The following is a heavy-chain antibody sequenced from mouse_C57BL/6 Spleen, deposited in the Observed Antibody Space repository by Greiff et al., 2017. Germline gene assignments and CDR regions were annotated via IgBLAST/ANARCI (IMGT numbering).Heavy chain of an antibody. Sequence: QVQLQQPGAELVKPGASVKLSCKASGYTFTSYWMQWVKQRPGQGLEWIGEIDPSDSYTNYNQKFKGKATLTVHTSSSTAYMQLRSLTSEDSAVYYCARGGTDSGYYFAMDYWGHGTSVTVSS. CDR2: IDPSDSYT. CDR1: GYTFTSYW. CDR3: ARGGTDSGYYFAMDY. D-gene: IGHD1-3*01. J-gene: IGHJ4*01. V-gene: IGHV1-50*01.